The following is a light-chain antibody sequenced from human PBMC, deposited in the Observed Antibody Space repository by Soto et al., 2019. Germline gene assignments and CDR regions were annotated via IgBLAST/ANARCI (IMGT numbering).Light chain of an antibody. CDR3: FSFTTDWTHV. CDR2: EVS. CDR1: SSDIGAYNY. J-gene: IGLJ1*01. Sequence: QSVLTQPASVSGSPGQSITISCTVSSSDIGAYNYVSWFQQYPGKAPKLIISEVSDRPSGVSNRFSGSKSGTAASLTISGLQTEDEADYFCFSFTTDWTHVFGTGTKVTLL. V-gene: IGLV2-14*01.